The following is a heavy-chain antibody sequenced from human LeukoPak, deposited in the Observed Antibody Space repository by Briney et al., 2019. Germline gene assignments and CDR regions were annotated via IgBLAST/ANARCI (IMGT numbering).Heavy chain of an antibody. D-gene: IGHD2/OR15-2a*01. CDR1: GFTFSSFG. CDR3: TTFYSRLTDY. CDR2: INQDGSEK. V-gene: IGHV3-7*03. Sequence: GGSLRLSCAASGFTFSSFGMHWVRQAPGKGLEWLANINQDGSEKYYVDSVKGRFTISRDNAKNSLYLQMNSLRAEDTAVYYCTTFYSRLTDYWGQGTLVTVSS. J-gene: IGHJ4*02.